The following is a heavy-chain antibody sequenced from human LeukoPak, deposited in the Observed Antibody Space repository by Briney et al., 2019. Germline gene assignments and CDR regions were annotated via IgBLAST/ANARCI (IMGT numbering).Heavy chain of an antibody. CDR3: ARVRTRWYFDL. D-gene: IGHD1-14*01. CDR1: GGSISSYY. CDR2: IYYSGST. Sequence: PSETLSLTCTVSGGSISSYYWSWIRQPPGKGLEWIGYIYYSGSTNYNPSLKSRVTISVDTSKNQFFLKLSSVTAADTAVYYRARVRTRWYFDLWGRGTLVTVSS. V-gene: IGHV4-59*01. J-gene: IGHJ2*01.